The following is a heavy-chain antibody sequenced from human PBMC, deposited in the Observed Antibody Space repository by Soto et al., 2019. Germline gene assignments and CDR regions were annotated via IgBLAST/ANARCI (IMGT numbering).Heavy chain of an antibody. J-gene: IGHJ6*02. CDR1: GYSFTSYW. V-gene: IGHV5-10-1*01. Sequence: AGESLKISCKGSGYSFTSYWISWVRQMPGKGLEWMGRIDPSDSYTNYSPSFQGHVTISADKSISTAYLQWSSLKASDTAVYYCARVQLVSYYYGMDVWGQGTTVTVSS. CDR2: IDPSDSYT. D-gene: IGHD6-6*01. CDR3: ARVQLVSYYYGMDV.